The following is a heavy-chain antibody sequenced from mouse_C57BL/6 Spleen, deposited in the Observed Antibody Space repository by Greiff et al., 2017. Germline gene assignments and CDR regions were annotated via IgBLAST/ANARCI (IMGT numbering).Heavy chain of an antibody. V-gene: IGHV1-15*01. CDR1: GYTFTDYE. Sequence: VQLQQSGAELVRPGASVTLSCKASGYTFTDYEMHWVKQTPVHGVEWIGAIDPETGGTAYNQKFKGKAILTADKSSSTAYMELRSLTSEDSAVYYCTRRIYYGSPYCDYWGQGTTLTGSS. CDR2: IDPETGGT. D-gene: IGHD1-1*01. CDR3: TRRIYYGSPYCDY. J-gene: IGHJ2*01.